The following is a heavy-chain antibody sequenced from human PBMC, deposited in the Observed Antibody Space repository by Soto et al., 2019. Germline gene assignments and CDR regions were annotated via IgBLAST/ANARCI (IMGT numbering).Heavy chain of an antibody. J-gene: IGHJ6*02. D-gene: IGHD3-16*01. CDR2: IRSKANSYAT. V-gene: IGHV3-73*01. Sequence: TGGSLRLSCAASGFTFSGSAMHWVRQASGKGLEWVGRIRSKANSYATAYAASVKGRFTISRDDSKNTAYLQMNSLKTEDTAVYYCTRLGGYYGMDVWGQGTTVTVPS. CDR1: GFTFSGSA. CDR3: TRLGGYYGMDV.